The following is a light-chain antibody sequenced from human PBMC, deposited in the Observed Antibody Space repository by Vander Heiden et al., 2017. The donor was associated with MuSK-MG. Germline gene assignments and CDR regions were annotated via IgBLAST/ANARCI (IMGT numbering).Light chain of an antibody. CDR2: DAS. V-gene: IGKV1-33*01. CDR3: QQYDNLPPMCS. J-gene: IGKJ2*04. CDR1: QDISKY. Sequence: DIQMTQSPSSLSASVGDRVTITCQASQDISKYLNWYQQKPGKAPKLLIYDASNLETGVPSRFSGSGSGTDFTFTISSLQPEDIATYYCQQYDNLPPMCSFGQGTKLEIK.